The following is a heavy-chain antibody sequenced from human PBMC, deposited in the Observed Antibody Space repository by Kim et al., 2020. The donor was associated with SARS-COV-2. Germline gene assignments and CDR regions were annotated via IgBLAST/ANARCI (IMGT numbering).Heavy chain of an antibody. CDR2: ISYDGSNK. Sequence: GGPLRLSCAASGFTFSSYTMHWVRQVPGKGLEWVAVISYDGSNKYYADSVKGRFTISRDNSKNTLYLQMNSLRAEDTAVFYCARDKAGCNSTRCYYYYGMDVWGQGTTVTVSS. CDR3: ARDKAGCNSTRCYYYYGMDV. CDR1: GFTFSSYT. V-gene: IGHV3-30*04. J-gene: IGHJ6*02. D-gene: IGHD2-2*01.